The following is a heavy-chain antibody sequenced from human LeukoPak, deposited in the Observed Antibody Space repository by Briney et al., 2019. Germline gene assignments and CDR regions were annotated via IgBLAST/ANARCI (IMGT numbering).Heavy chain of an antibody. CDR1: GFTFSSYS. J-gene: IGHJ3*02. CDR2: ISSSSSSYI. D-gene: IGHD3-3*01. CDR3: ASHLYDFWSGYYEGPNAFDI. V-gene: IGHV3-21*01. Sequence: GGSLRLSCAASGFTFSSYSMSWVRQVPGKGLEWVSSISSSSSSYIYYADSVKGRFTISRDNAKNSLYLQMNSLRAEDTAVYYCASHLYDFWSGYYEGPNAFDIWGQGTMVTVSS.